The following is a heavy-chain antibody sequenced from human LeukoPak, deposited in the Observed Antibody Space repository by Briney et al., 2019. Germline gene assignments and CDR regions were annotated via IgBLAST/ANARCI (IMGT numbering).Heavy chain of an antibody. V-gene: IGHV3-23*01. CDR3: AKDLATYYYDSSGYSFDY. CDR1: GFTFSSYA. Sequence: GGSLRLSCAASGFTFSSYAISWVRQAPGKGLEWVSAISGSGGSTYYADSVKGRFTISRDNSKNTLYLQMNSLRAEDTAVYYCAKDLATYYYDSSGYSFDYWGQGTLVTVSS. CDR2: ISGSGGST. J-gene: IGHJ4*02. D-gene: IGHD3-22*01.